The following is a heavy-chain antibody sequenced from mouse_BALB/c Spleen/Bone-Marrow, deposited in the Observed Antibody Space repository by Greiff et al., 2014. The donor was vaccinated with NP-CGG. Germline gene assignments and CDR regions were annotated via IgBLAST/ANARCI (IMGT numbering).Heavy chain of an antibody. Sequence: VQLQQSGAELVRPGASVTLSCKASGYTFTDYEMHWVKQTPVHGLEWIGAIEPETGGTAYNQKFKGKATLTADKSSSTAYMELRSLTSEDSAVYYCTRDGYGNSYYFDYWGQGTTLTVSS. CDR2: IEPETGGT. V-gene: IGHV1-15*01. D-gene: IGHD2-1*01. J-gene: IGHJ2*01. CDR3: TRDGYGNSYYFDY. CDR1: GYTFTDYE.